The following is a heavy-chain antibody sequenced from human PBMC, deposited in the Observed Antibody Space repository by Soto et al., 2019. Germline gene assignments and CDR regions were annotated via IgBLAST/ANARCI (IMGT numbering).Heavy chain of an antibody. Sequence: QVQLQQWGAGLLKPSETLSLTCAVYGGSFSGYYWSWIRQPPGKGLEWIGEINHRGSTNYNPSLKSRVTTSVDTPKNQFSLKLRSATAAGTAVYYCARGLTTVTTVRYFDHWGQGTLVTVSS. CDR1: GGSFSGYY. V-gene: IGHV4-34*01. CDR2: INHRGST. D-gene: IGHD4-17*01. CDR3: ARGLTTVTTVRYFDH. J-gene: IGHJ4*02.